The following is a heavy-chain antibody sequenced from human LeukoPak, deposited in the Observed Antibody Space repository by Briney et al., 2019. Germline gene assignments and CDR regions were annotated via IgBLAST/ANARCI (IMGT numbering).Heavy chain of an antibody. CDR1: GFTFSSYG. J-gene: IGHJ6*02. CDR3: AKAVAATGHYYFGMDV. CDR2: IWLDGSNK. D-gene: IGHD6-19*01. V-gene: IGHV3-33*06. Sequence: GRSLRLSCTASGFTFSSYGMHWVRQAPGKRLECVAVIWLDGSNKYYADSVKGRLTISRDNSKSTLYLQMNSLRAEDTAVYYCAKAVAATGHYYFGMDVWGQGTTVTVSS.